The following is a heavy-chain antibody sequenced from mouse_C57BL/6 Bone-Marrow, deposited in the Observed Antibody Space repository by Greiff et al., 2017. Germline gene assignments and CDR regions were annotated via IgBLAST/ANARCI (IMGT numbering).Heavy chain of an antibody. D-gene: IGHD2-4*01. CDR2: INPSTGGT. V-gene: IGHV1-42*01. J-gene: IGHJ1*03. CDR1: GYSFTGYY. Sequence: EVQVVESGPELVKPGASVKISCKASGYSFTGYYMNWVKQSPEKSLEWIGEINPSTGGTTYNQKFKAKATLTVDKSSSTAYMQLKSLTSEDSAVYYCARSGGMITTRWYFDVWGTGTTVTVSS. CDR3: ARSGGMITTRWYFDV.